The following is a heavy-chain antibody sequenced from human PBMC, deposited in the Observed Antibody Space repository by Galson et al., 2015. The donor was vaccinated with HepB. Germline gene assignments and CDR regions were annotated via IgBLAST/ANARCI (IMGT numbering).Heavy chain of an antibody. Sequence: SLRLSCATSGFTFSNYAMSWVRQAPGKGLEWVSTISNSGGTTWSGDSVKGRFTISRDNSKDMLYLQMNSLRAEDTAVYYCVFGYFFDYWGQGTLVTVAS. J-gene: IGHJ4*02. V-gene: IGHV3-23*02. CDR3: VFGYFFDY. CDR2: ISNSGGTT. D-gene: IGHD3-16*01. CDR1: GFTFSNYA.